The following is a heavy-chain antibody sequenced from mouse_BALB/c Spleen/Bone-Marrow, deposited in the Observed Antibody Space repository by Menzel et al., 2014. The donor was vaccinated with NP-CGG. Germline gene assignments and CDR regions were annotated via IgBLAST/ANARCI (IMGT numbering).Heavy chain of an antibody. D-gene: IGHD2-4*01. Sequence: QVQPQQSGAGLVKPGASVKLSCKASGYTFTDYIIHWVKQRSGQGLEWIGWFYPGSNSIKYNEKFKDKATLTADKSSSTVYMELSRLTSEDSAVYFCARHEEGGYDYDVGSYAMDYWGQGTSVTVSS. V-gene: IGHV1-62-2*01. CDR2: FYPGSNSI. CDR3: ARHEEGGYDYDVGSYAMDY. CDR1: GYTFTDYI. J-gene: IGHJ4*01.